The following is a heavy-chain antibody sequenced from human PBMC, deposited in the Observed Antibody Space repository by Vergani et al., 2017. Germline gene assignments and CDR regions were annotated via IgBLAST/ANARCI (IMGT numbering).Heavy chain of an antibody. Sequence: QLQLQESGPGLVKPSETLSLTCTVSGGSISSSSYYWGWIRQPPGKGLEWIGSIYYSGSTYYNPSLKSRVTISVDTSKNQFSLKLSSVTAADTAVYYCARLDGARIAVAGTRDDALDIWGQGTMVTVAS. V-gene: IGHV4-39*01. D-gene: IGHD6-19*01. CDR2: IYYSGST. CDR3: ARLDGARIAVAGTRDDALDI. J-gene: IGHJ3*02. CDR1: GGSISSSSYY.